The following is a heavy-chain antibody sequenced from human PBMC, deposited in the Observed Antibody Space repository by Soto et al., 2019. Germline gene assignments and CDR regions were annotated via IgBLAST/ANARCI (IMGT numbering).Heavy chain of an antibody. CDR1: GFTFSSYA. J-gene: IGHJ1*01. Sequence: GGSLRLSCAASGFTFSSYAMSWVRQAPGKGLEWVSAISGSGGSTYYADSVKGRFTISRDNSKNTLYLQMNSLRAEDAAVYYCAKDNCGGSCYLPGHVWYFQHWGQGTLVTVSS. D-gene: IGHD2-15*01. CDR3: AKDNCGGSCYLPGHVWYFQH. V-gene: IGHV3-23*01. CDR2: ISGSGGST.